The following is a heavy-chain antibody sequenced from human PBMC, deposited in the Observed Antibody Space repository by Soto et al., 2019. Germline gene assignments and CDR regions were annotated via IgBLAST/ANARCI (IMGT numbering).Heavy chain of an antibody. Sequence: SETLTLTCAVSGGSIGSGGYSWSWIRQPPGKGLEWIGYIYHSGSTYYNPSLKSRVTISVDTSKNQFSLKLSSVTAADTAVYYCARYGSGSWFDPWGQGTLVTVSS. J-gene: IGHJ5*02. CDR3: ARYGSGSWFDP. V-gene: IGHV4-30-2*01. CDR2: IYHSGST. CDR1: GGSIGSGGYS. D-gene: IGHD3-10*01.